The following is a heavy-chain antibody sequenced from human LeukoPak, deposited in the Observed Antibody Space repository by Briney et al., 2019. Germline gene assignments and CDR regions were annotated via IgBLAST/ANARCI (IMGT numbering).Heavy chain of an antibody. Sequence: GGSLRLSCAASGFTFDDYAMHWVRQAPGKGLEWVSGISWNSGSIGYADSVKGRFTISRDNAKNSLYLQMNSLRAEDTASYYCAKASEYSYGFFDYWGQGTLVTVSS. J-gene: IGHJ4*02. CDR3: AKASEYSYGFFDY. CDR1: GFTFDDYA. D-gene: IGHD5-18*01. V-gene: IGHV3-9*01. CDR2: ISWNSGSI.